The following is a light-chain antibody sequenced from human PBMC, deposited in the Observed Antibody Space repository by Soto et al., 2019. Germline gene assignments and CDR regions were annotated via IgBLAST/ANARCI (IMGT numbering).Light chain of an antibody. V-gene: IGLV2-14*01. CDR2: EVV. CDR1: SSGVGGYDY. CDR3: CSFASSSTYV. Sequence: QSVLTQPASVSGSPGQWITISCTGTSSGVGGYDYVSWYQRHPGKAPELMIYEVVNRPSWASNRFSGSKSGNTASLTISGLQAEDEADYYCCSFASSSTYVFGTGSKVTVL. J-gene: IGLJ1*01.